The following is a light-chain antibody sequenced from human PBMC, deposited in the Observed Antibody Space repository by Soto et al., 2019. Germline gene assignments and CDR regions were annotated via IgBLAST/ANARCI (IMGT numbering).Light chain of an antibody. CDR2: EGI. CDR3: CSYVGATTYV. CDR1: SSTVGGFNV. J-gene: IGLJ1*01. Sequence: QSVLTQPASVSGSPGQSTTISCTGTSSTVGGFNVVSWYQQHPGKAPKVIIYEGIKRPSGVSNRFSGSSSGSTASLTISGLQAEDEADYYCCSYVGATTYVFGTGTKVTVL. V-gene: IGLV2-23*01.